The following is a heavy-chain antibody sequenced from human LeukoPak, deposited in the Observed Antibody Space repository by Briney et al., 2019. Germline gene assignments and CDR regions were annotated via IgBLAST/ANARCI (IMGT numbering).Heavy chain of an antibody. Sequence: ASVKASCKLSGHTLSELSMHWVRQAPGKGLEWMGGFDPEDGEIVYAQKFQGRITLTEDTSTDTAYMNLSSLTSDDTAVYYCARLILELRGGWFDPWGQGTLVTVSS. CDR3: ARLILELRGGWFDP. V-gene: IGHV1-24*01. D-gene: IGHD1-7*01. CDR2: FDPEDGEI. J-gene: IGHJ5*02. CDR1: GHTLSELS.